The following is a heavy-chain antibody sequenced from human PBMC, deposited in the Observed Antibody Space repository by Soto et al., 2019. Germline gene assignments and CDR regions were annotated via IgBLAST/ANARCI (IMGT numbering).Heavy chain of an antibody. CDR2: ISSSSSYI. CDR3: ARVPTRGGSGSYYPYYYYYYMDV. CDR1: GFTFSSYS. J-gene: IGHJ6*03. V-gene: IGHV3-21*01. Sequence: GGSLRLSCAASGFTFSSYSMNWVRQAPGKGLEWVSSISSSSSYIYYADSVKGRFTISRDNAKNSLYLQMNSLRAEDTAVYYCARVPTRGGSGSYYPYYYYYYMDVWGKGTTVTVSS. D-gene: IGHD3-10*01.